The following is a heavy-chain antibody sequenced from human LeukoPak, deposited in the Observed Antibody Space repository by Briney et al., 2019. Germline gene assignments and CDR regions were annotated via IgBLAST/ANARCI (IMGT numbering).Heavy chain of an antibody. V-gene: IGHV5-10-1*01. CDR1: GYNFTSYW. Sequence: GESLKISCKGSGYNFTSYWISWVRQMPGKGLEWMGRIDPSDSYTNYSPSFQGHVTISADKSISTAYLQWSSLKASDTAMYYCARLMYYDFWSGYYPYGMDVWGQGTTVTVSS. D-gene: IGHD3-3*01. CDR3: ARLMYYDFWSGYYPYGMDV. CDR2: IDPSDSYT. J-gene: IGHJ6*02.